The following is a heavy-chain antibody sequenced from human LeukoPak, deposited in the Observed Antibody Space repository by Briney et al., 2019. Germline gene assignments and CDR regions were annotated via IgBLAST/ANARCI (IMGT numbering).Heavy chain of an antibody. D-gene: IGHD1-26*01. CDR1: GGSISSGDYY. CDR3: AREGSYYFDY. CDR2: IYYSGST. Sequence: PSETLSLTYTISGGSISSGDYYWSWIRQPPGKGLEWIGYIYYSGSTYYNPSLKSRVTISVDTSKNQFSLKLSSVTAADTAVYYCAREGSYYFDYWGRGTLVTVSS. V-gene: IGHV4-30-4*01. J-gene: IGHJ4*02.